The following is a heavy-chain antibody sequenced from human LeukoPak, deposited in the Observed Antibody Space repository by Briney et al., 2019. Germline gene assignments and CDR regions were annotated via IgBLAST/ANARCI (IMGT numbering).Heavy chain of an antibody. V-gene: IGHV4-39*01. CDR2: IYYSGST. D-gene: IGHD6-19*01. CDR3: ARPYSSGARVDY. J-gene: IGHJ4*02. Sequence: SETLSLTCTVSGGSISSSSYYWGWIRQPPGKGLEWIGSIYYSGSTYYNPSLKSRVTISVDTSKNQFSLKLSSVTAADTAVYYCARPYSSGARVDYWGQGALVTVSS. CDR1: GGSISSSSYY.